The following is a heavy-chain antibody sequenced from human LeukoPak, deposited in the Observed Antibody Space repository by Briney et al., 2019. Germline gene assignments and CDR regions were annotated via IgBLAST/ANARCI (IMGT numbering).Heavy chain of an antibody. D-gene: IGHD3-16*02. Sequence: PSETLSLTCTVSGGSISSGGYYWSWIRQHPGKGLEWIGYIYYSGSTYYNPSLKSRVTISVDTSKNQFSLKLSSVTAADTAVYYCARDRGYDYVWGSYRYHNWFDPWGQGTLVTVSS. CDR3: ARDRGYDYVWGSYRYHNWFDP. V-gene: IGHV4-31*03. CDR2: IYYSGST. J-gene: IGHJ5*02. CDR1: GGSISSGGYY.